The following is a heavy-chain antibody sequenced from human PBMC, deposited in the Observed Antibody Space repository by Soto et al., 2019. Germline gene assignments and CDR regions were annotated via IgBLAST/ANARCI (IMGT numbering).Heavy chain of an antibody. CDR2: IYYSGST. CDR1: GGSISSGGYY. CDR3: ARSEDINYYYYMDV. J-gene: IGHJ6*03. V-gene: IGHV4-31*03. Sequence: QVQLQESGPGLVKPSQTLSLTCTVSGGSISSGGYYWSWIRQHPGKGLEWIGYIYYSGSTYYHPSLKSGIPITIDTSKNQFSLMLSSVTAADTAVYFCARSEDINYYYYMDVWGKGTTVTVSS. D-gene: IGHD2-15*01.